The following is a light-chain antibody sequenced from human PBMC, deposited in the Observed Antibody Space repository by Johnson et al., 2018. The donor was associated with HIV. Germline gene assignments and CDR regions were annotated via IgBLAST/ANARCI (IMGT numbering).Light chain of an antibody. J-gene: IGLJ1*01. CDR3: AAWDSSLSVGV. V-gene: IGLV1-47*01. CDR1: SSNIGSNY. Sequence: QSVLTQPPSASGTPGQRVTISCSGSSSNIGSNYVYWYQQLQGTTPKLLIYRNNQRPSGVPDRFSGSKSGPSASLAISGLRSEDEADYYCAAWDSSLSVGVFGTGTKVTVL. CDR2: RNN.